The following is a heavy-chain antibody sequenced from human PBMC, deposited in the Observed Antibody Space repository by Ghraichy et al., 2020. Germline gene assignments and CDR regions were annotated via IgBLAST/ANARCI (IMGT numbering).Heavy chain of an antibody. V-gene: IGHV1-2*04. CDR1: GYTFTGYY. Sequence: ASVKVSCKASGYTFTGYYMHWVRQAPGQGLEWMGWINPNSGGTNYAQKFQGWVTMTRDTSISTAYMELSRLRSDDTAVYYCARAAVVAATHYDYWGQGTLVTVSS. CDR3: ARAAVVAATHYDY. CDR2: INPNSGGT. J-gene: IGHJ4*02. D-gene: IGHD2-15*01.